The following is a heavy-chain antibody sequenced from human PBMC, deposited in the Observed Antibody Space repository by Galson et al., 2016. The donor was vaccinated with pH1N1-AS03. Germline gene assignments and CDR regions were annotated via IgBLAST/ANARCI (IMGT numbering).Heavy chain of an antibody. V-gene: IGHV3-7*03. CDR1: GFTFSIYW. CDR2: IHYEGGTK. J-gene: IGHJ4*02. Sequence: SLRLSCAASGFTFSIYWMSWVRQAPGKGLEWVANIHYEGGTKHYVDSVKGRFTISRDNAKNSLYLEMNSLRAEDTAVYYCAAVPNHGGHYPFDCWGQGTLVTVSS. CDR3: AAVPNHGGHYPFDC. D-gene: IGHD2-21*01.